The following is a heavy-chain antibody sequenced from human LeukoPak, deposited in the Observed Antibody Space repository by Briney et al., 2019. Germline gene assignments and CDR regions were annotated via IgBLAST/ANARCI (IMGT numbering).Heavy chain of an antibody. D-gene: IGHD3-16*01. CDR3: AKLATSDTGETY. CDR2: INPSGDST. J-gene: IGHJ4*02. Sequence: ASVKISCKASGYTFTINHIHWVRQAPGQGLEWMGVINPSGDSTTYAQNFQGRVTMTRDTSTSTVYMELRSLRSEDTAIYYCAKLATSDTGETYWGQGTLVTVSS. V-gene: IGHV1-46*01. CDR1: GYTFTINH.